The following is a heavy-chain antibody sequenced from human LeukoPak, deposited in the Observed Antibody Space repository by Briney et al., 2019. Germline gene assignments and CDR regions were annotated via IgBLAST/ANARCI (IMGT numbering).Heavy chain of an antibody. V-gene: IGHV3-21*06. Sequence: PGGSLRLSCAASGFTFSSISMNWVRQAPGKGLEWVSAISRDGETTYYADSVKGRFTTSRDNAKSSLYLQMNSLRAEDTALYYCARRLPVPPLVRGIIIDALIDYWGGGALVGVCS. D-gene: IGHD3-10*01. CDR1: GFTFSSIS. J-gene: IGHJ4*02. CDR3: ARRLPVPPLVRGIIIDALIDY. CDR2: ISRDGETT.